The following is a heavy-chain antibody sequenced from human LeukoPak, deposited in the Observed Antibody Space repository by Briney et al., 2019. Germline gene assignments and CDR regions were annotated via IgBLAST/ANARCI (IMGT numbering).Heavy chain of an antibody. Sequence: ASVKVSCKASGGTFSSYAISWVRQAPGQGLEWMGGIIPIFGTANYAQKFQGRVTITADESTSTAYMELSSLRSEDTAVYYCASYRIAAAGTGAFDIWGQGTMVTVSS. J-gene: IGHJ3*02. CDR1: GGTFSSYA. CDR3: ASYRIAAAGTGAFDI. CDR2: IIPIFGTA. D-gene: IGHD6-13*01. V-gene: IGHV1-69*13.